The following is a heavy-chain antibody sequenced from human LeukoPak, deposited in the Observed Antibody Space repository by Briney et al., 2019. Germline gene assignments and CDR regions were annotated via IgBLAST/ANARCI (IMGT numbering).Heavy chain of an antibody. CDR1: GFTFSSYW. D-gene: IGHD3-10*01. CDR2: IKQDGSEK. Sequence: GGSLRLSCAASGFTFSSYWMSWVRQAPGKGLEWVANIKQDGSEKYYVDSVKGRFTISRDNAKNSLYLQMNSLRAEDTAVYYCARTRTVRGVVPHYYYYYYMDVWGKGTTVTVSS. V-gene: IGHV3-7*01. CDR3: ARTRTVRGVVPHYYYYYYMDV. J-gene: IGHJ6*03.